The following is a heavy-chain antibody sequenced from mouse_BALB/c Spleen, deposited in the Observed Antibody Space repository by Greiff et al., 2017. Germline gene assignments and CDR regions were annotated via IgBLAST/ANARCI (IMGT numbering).Heavy chain of an antibody. J-gene: IGHJ2*01. D-gene: IGHD4-1*01. V-gene: IGHV1-31*01. CDR1: GYSFTGYY. Sequence: EVKLQESGPELVKPGASVKISCKASGYSFTGYYMHWVKQSHVKSLEWIGRINPYNGATSYNQNFKDKASLTVDKSSSTAYMELHSLTSEDSAVYYCARGLTDYFDYWGQGTTLTVSS. CDR2: INPYNGAT. CDR3: ARGLTDYFDY.